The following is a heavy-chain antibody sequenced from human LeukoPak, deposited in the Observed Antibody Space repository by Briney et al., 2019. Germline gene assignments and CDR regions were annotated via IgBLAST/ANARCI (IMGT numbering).Heavy chain of an antibody. CDR2: ISSVSRYI. V-gene: IGHV3-21*01. CDR1: GFTFSSYT. CDR3: ARERPLRYYYDSSGYPRGRAFDI. D-gene: IGHD3-22*01. J-gene: IGHJ3*02. Sequence: GGSLRLSCTPSGFTFSSYTMNWVRQAPGKGLEWVSSISSVSRYIYYADSVKGRFTISRDNAENSLHLQMNSLRAEDTAVYYCARERPLRYYYDSSGYPRGRAFDIWGQGTMVTVSS.